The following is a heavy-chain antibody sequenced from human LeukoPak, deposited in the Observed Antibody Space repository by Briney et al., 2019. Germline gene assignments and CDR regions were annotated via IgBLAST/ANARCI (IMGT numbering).Heavy chain of an antibody. D-gene: IGHD3/OR15-3a*01. CDR3: ARQTGSGLFILP. J-gene: IGHJ4*02. Sequence: LKPSETLSLTCAVYGGSFSGYYWSWIRQPPGKGLEWIGEINHSGSTNYNPSLKSRVTISVDTSKNQFSLKLTSVTAADTAVYYCARQTGSGLFILPGGQGTLVTVSS. CDR1: GGSFSGYY. V-gene: IGHV4-34*01. CDR2: INHSGST.